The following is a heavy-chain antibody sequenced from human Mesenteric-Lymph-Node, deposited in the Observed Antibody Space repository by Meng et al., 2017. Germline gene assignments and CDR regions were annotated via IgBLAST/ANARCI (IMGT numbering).Heavy chain of an antibody. CDR2: IYYSGST. J-gene: IGHJ4*01. CDR1: GGSISSGGHS. Sequence: QVQLQESGPGRVKPSKTLALTGTVSGGSISSGGHSWSWIRQHPGKGLEWIAYIYYSGSTYYNPSLKSRVILSVDTSKNQFSLKLSSVTAADTAVYYCARVDSSGYFLDYWGQGTLVTVSS. CDR3: ARVDSSGYFLDY. D-gene: IGHD3-22*01. V-gene: IGHV4-31*03.